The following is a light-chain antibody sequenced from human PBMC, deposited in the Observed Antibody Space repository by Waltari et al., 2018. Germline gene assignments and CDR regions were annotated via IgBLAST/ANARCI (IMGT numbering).Light chain of an antibody. Sequence: QSALTQPASVSGSPGQSITISCTGTSSDVGGYNYVSWYQQHTGKAPKLMIYEVSNRPSGVSNRFSGSKSGNTASLTISGLQAEDEADYYCSSYTSSSTRVVFGGGTKLTVL. V-gene: IGLV2-14*01. CDR3: SSYTSSSTRVV. CDR2: EVS. J-gene: IGLJ2*01. CDR1: SSDVGGYNY.